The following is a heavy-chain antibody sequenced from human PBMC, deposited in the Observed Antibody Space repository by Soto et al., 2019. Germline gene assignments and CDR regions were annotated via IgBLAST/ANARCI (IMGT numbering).Heavy chain of an antibody. D-gene: IGHD4-17*01. Sequence: PGGSLRLSCGASGFTFSSYGMHWVRQAPGKGLEWVAVIWYDGSNKYYADSVKGRFTISRDNSKNTLYLQMNSLRAEDTAVYYCARDVGYGGFYYYGMDVWGQGTTVTVSS. CDR2: IWYDGSNK. V-gene: IGHV3-33*01. J-gene: IGHJ6*02. CDR1: GFTFSSYG. CDR3: ARDVGYGGFYYYGMDV.